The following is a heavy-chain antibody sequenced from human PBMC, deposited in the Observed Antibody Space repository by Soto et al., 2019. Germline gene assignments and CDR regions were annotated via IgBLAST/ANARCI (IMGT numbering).Heavy chain of an antibody. J-gene: IGHJ4*02. CDR2: ISAYSVNT. Sequence: QVQLVQSGAEVKKPGASVKVSCKASGFTFSTYGISWVRQAPGQGLEWMGWISAYSVNTKYAQKFQGRVTVTTDTSPSTAYMELRSLRSDDTAVYYCARGRGQLWTTFDYWGQGTLVTVSS. CDR1: GFTFSTYG. D-gene: IGHD5-18*01. V-gene: IGHV1-18*01. CDR3: ARGRGQLWTTFDY.